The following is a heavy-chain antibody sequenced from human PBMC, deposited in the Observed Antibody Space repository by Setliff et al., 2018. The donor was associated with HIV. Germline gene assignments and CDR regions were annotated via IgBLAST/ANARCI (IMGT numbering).Heavy chain of an antibody. D-gene: IGHD3-3*02. CDR2: VYQSGTT. J-gene: IGHJ4*02. CDR1: GYSIISEYY. V-gene: IGHV4-38-2*01. CDR3: GRLDTFLNHFDY. Sequence: PSETLSLTCDVSGYSIISEYYWGWVRQSPGKGLEWIGTVYQSGTTYYNPSLKSRITLSIDRSKDQFSLRLTSVTAADTAIYYCGRLDTFLNHFDYWGQGVPVTVS.